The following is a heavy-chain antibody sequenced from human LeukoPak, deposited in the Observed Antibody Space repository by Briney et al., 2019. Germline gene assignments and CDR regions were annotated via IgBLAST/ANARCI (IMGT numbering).Heavy chain of an antibody. CDR2: INPSGGST. V-gene: IGHV1-46*01. CDR1: GYTSTSYY. Sequence: ASVKVSCKASGYTSTSYYMHWVRQAPGQGLEWMGIINPSGGSTSYAQKFQGRVTMTRDTSTSTVYMELSSLRSEDTAVYYCASLTVGATLFDYWGQGTLVTVSS. CDR3: ASLTVGATLFDY. J-gene: IGHJ4*02. D-gene: IGHD1-26*01.